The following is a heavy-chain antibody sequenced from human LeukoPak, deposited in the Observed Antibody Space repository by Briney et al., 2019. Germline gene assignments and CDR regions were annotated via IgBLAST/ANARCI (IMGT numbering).Heavy chain of an antibody. CDR3: ARDLGQWLTLYYYYYGMDV. D-gene: IGHD6-19*01. V-gene: IGHV3-33*01. CDR1: GFTFSSYG. CDR2: IWYDGSNK. Sequence: GGSLRLSCAASGFTFSSYGMHWVRQAPGEGLEWVAVIWYDGSNKYYADSVKGRFTISRDNSKNTLYLQMNSLRAEDTAVYYCARDLGQWLTLYYYYYGMDVWGQGTTVTVSS. J-gene: IGHJ6*02.